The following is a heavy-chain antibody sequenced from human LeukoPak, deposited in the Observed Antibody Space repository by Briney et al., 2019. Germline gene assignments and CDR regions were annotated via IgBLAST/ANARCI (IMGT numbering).Heavy chain of an antibody. D-gene: IGHD6-13*01. Sequence: PGGSLRLSCAASGFTFSSYAMSWVRQAPGKGLEWVSAISGSGGSAYYADSVKGRFTISRDNSKNTLYLQMNSLRAEDTAVYYCAKPKLPIAAAGMFDPWGQGTLVTVSS. V-gene: IGHV3-23*01. CDR2: ISGSGGSA. CDR3: AKPKLPIAAAGMFDP. J-gene: IGHJ5*02. CDR1: GFTFSSYA.